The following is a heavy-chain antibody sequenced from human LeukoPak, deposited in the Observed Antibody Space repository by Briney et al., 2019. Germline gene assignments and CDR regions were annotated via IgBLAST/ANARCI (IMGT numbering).Heavy chain of an antibody. CDR1: GFPFSSYA. V-gene: IGHV3-23*01. CDR2: ISSSGGRT. CDR3: AKAASGSYYPPYFDF. D-gene: IGHD1-26*01. J-gene: IGHJ4*02. Sequence: LPGGSLRLSCAASGFPFSSYAMSWVRQAPGKGLEWVSTISSSGGRTYYADSVKGRFTISRDNSKNTLYLQMNSLRAEDTAVYYCAKAASGSYYPPYFDFWGQGTLVTVSS.